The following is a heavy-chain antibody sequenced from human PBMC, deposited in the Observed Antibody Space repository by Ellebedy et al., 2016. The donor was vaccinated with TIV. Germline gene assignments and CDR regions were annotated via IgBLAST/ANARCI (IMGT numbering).Heavy chain of an antibody. CDR1: GFTFSNYW. Sequence: GESLKISCAASGFTFSNYWMSWVRQAPGKGLEWMANIKQDGSEKYYVDSVKGRFTISRDNAKNSLYLQMNSLRAEDTAVYYCARDQVYGIQLWFDYWGQGTLVTVSS. D-gene: IGHD5-18*01. V-gene: IGHV3-7*01. J-gene: IGHJ4*02. CDR3: ARDQVYGIQLWFDY. CDR2: IKQDGSEK.